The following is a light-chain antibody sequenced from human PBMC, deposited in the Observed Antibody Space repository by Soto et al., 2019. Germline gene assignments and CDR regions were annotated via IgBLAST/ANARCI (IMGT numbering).Light chain of an antibody. CDR2: GAS. J-gene: IGKJ1*01. V-gene: IGKV3-15*01. Sequence: EIVMTQSPATLSVSPGERATLSCRASQSISNNLAWYHQRPGQAPRLLIYGASTRATGIPARFSGSGSGTEVTITISSLQSEDVAVYYCQQYNNWWTFGQGTRVEIK. CDR3: QQYNNWWT. CDR1: QSISNN.